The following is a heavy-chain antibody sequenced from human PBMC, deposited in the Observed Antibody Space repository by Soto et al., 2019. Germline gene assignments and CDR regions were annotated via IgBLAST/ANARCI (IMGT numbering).Heavy chain of an antibody. CDR1: GFTFSTYN. Sequence: GGSLRLSCAASGFTFSTYNMNWVRQAPGKGLEWISYISSSASSVLYAASVKGRFTISRDDAKNSLFLQMNNLRDDDTAVYYCANAAIRGQGTLVTVSS. CDR3: ANAAI. CDR2: ISSSASSV. V-gene: IGHV3-48*02. D-gene: IGHD6-25*01. J-gene: IGHJ4*02.